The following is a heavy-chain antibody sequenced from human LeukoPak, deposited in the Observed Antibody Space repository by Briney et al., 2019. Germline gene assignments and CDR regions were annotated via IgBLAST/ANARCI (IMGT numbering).Heavy chain of an antibody. CDR1: GFTFSSYA. V-gene: IGHV3-23*01. D-gene: IGHD6-19*01. Sequence: GGSLRLSCAASGFTFSSYAMSWVRQAPGKGLEWVSAISGSGGSTYYADSVKGRFTISRDNSKNTLYLQMNSLRAGDTAVYYCAKSVGGRYEEHSDYWGQGTLVTVSS. J-gene: IGHJ4*02. CDR2: ISGSGGST. CDR3: AKSVGGRYEEHSDY.